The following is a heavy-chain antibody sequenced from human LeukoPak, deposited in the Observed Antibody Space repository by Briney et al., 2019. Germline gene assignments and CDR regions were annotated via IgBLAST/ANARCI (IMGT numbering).Heavy chain of an antibody. CDR1: GYTFTGYY. Sequence: ASVKVSCKASGYTFTGYYLHWVRQAPGQGLEWMGWINPNSGGTNYAQKFQGRVTMTRDTSISTAYMELTRLTSDDTAVYYCAREDVDPFDYWGQGTLVTVSS. J-gene: IGHJ4*02. CDR3: AREDVDPFDY. CDR2: INPNSGGT. V-gene: IGHV1-2*02. D-gene: IGHD3-16*01.